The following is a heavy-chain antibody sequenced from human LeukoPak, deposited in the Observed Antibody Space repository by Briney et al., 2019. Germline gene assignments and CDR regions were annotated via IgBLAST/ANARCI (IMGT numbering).Heavy chain of an antibody. D-gene: IGHD7-27*01. CDR2: ISSSGSSI. V-gene: IGHV3-48*03. J-gene: IGHJ4*02. CDR1: GFTFSSYE. CDR3: ARNGDGHFDY. Sequence: GGSLRLSCAASGFTFSSYEMNWVRPAPGKGLEWVSYISSSGSSIYYADSVKGRFTISRDNAKNSLYLQMNSLRAEDTAVYYCARNGDGHFDYWGQGTLVTVSS.